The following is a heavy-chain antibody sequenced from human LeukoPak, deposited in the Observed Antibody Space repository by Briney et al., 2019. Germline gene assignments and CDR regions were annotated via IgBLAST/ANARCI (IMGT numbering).Heavy chain of an antibody. CDR1: GFTFSSYA. Sequence: GGSLRLSCAASGFTFSSYAMSWVRQAPGKGLEWVSAISGSGGSTYYADSVKGRFTISRDNSKNALYLQMNSLRAEDTAVYYCAXXPYDXLTASQYPYDYWGQGTLVTVSS. V-gene: IGHV3-23*01. CDR2: ISGSGGST. D-gene: IGHD3-9*01. CDR3: AXXPYDXLTASQYPYDY. J-gene: IGHJ4*02.